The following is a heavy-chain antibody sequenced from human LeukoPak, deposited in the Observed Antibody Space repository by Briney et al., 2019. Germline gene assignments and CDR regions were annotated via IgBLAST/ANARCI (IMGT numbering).Heavy chain of an antibody. CDR3: ATAGCTDGICYLDY. J-gene: IGHJ4*02. D-gene: IGHD2-8*01. Sequence: GGSLRLSCAGSGFTFSSYAMTWVRQAPGKGLEWVSGTIGSGGSTYYADSVNGRFTMSRHNSKNTLYLQMNSLRAEDTAVYYCATAGCTDGICYLDYWGQGTLVTVSS. CDR1: GFTFSSYA. V-gene: IGHV3-23*01. CDR2: TIGSGGST.